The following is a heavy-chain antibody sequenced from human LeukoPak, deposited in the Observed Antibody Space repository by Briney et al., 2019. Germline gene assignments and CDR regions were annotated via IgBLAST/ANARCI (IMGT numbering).Heavy chain of an antibody. D-gene: IGHD5-18*01. V-gene: IGHV3-30*03. CDR1: GFTFSSYG. CDR3: AREKRISRIQLWTRADAFDI. J-gene: IGHJ3*02. Sequence: QPGGSLRLSCAASGFTFSSYGMHWVRQAPGKGLEWVAVISYDGSNKYYADSVKGRFTISRDNSKSTLYLQMNSLRAEDTAVYYCAREKRISRIQLWTRADAFDIWGQGTMVTVSS. CDR2: ISYDGSNK.